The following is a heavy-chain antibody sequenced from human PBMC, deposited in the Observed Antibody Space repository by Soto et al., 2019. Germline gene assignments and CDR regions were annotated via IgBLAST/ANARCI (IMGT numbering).Heavy chain of an antibody. CDR3: AKGTTRGAARMDAFDI. V-gene: IGHV3-11*01. Sequence: GGSLRLSCAASGFTFSDYYMSWIRQAPGKGLEWVSYISSSGSTIYYADSVKGRFTISRDNAKNSLYLQMNSLRAEDTAVYYCAKGTTRGAARMDAFDIWGQGTMVTVS. CDR2: ISSSGSTI. J-gene: IGHJ3*02. CDR1: GFTFSDYY. D-gene: IGHD6-6*01.